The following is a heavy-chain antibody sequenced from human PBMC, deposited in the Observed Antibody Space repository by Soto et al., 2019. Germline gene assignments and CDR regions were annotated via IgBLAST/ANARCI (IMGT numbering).Heavy chain of an antibody. CDR2: INPSGGST. J-gene: IGHJ4*02. CDR1: GDSFTTYY. CDR3: AREFYGGNDY. V-gene: IGHV1-46*01. D-gene: IGHD4-17*01. Sequence: ASVKVSCKASGDSFTTYYMHWVRQAPGQGLEWMGMINPSGGSTSYAQKFQGRVTMTRDTSTSTVYMELSSLRSEDTAVFYCAREFYGGNDYWGQGTLVTVSS.